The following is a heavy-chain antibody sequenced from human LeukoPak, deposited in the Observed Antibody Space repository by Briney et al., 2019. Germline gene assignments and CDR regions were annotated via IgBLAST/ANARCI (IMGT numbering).Heavy chain of an antibody. Sequence: GESLKISCKGSGYSFPNYWIGWVRQMPGKGLEWIGIVYPATSDTTYSPSFQGQVTISADKSSSTAYLQWSSLKASDAAIYYCARPKTLGGYNYEFEFWGQGTLVTVSS. CDR1: GYSFPNYW. D-gene: IGHD5-18*01. CDR3: ARPKTLGGYNYEFEF. V-gene: IGHV5-51*01. J-gene: IGHJ4*02. CDR2: VYPATSDT.